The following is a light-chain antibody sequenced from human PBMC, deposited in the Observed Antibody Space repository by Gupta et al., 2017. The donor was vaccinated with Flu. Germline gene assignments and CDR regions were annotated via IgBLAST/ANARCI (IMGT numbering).Light chain of an antibody. CDR2: DVT. V-gene: IGLV2-11*01. CDR1: SSDVGDYNY. Sequence: QSALTQPRSVSGSPGQSVTISCTGTSSDVGDYNYVSWYPQHPGKAPKLIIYDVTKWPSGVPDRFSGSKSGNTASLTISGLQAEDEADYYCSSYAGRYVHVVFGGGTKLTVL. J-gene: IGLJ2*01. CDR3: SSYAGRYVHVV.